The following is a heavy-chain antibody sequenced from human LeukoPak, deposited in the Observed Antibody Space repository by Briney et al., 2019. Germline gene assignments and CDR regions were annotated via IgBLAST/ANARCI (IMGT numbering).Heavy chain of an antibody. V-gene: IGHV3-7*03. CDR2: IKQDGSER. J-gene: IGHJ4*02. CDR1: GFTFSNYW. CDR3: ARDRRSSSWYIPLHWENDY. D-gene: IGHD6-13*01. Sequence: PGGSLRLSCAASGFTFSNYWMTWVRQAPGKGLEWVANIKQDGSERDYVDSVKGRFTISRDNAKNSLYLQMNSLRAQDTAVYYCARDRRSSSWYIPLHWENDYWGQGTLVTVSS.